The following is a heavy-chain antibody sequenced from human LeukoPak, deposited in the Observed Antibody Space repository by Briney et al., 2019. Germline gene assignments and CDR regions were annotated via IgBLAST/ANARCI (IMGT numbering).Heavy chain of an antibody. CDR1: GGSISNYF. J-gene: IGHJ5*02. V-gene: IGHV4-59*01. CDR2: ISYNGRT. Sequence: PSETLSLTCTVSGGSISNYFWSWIRQSPGKGLEWIGYISYNGRTNYNPSLKSRVIISVDTSKSQFSLNLSSVTAADTAVYYCARDAYRGVNQFDPRGQGTLVTVSS. CDR3: ARDAYRGVNQFDP. D-gene: IGHD3-10*01.